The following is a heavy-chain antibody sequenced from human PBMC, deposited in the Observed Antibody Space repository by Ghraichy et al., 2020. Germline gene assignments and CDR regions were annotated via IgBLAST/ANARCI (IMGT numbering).Heavy chain of an antibody. CDR2: ISGSGGST. Sequence: GGSLRLSCAASGFTFSSYAMSWVRQAPGKGLEWVSAISGSGGSTYYADSVKGRFTISRDNAKNTLYLQMNSRRAEDTAVYYCAKDFFIGQGSYWGQGTLVTVSS. J-gene: IGHJ4*02. V-gene: IGHV3-23*01. CDR3: AKDFFIGQGSY. D-gene: IGHD1-26*01. CDR1: GFTFSSYA.